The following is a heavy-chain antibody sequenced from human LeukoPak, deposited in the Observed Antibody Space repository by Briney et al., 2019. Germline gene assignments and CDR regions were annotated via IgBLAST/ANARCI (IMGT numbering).Heavy chain of an antibody. Sequence: SETLSLTCTVCGRSIWSCCHYCRWIRQPPGKGLEWIRSIYYSGSTYYNPSLKSRVTISVDTSKNEFSLKLRCLTAADGAVDYCARLDRDGYNRKPSDYWVQGTLVAVSS. J-gene: IGHJ4*02. CDR3: ARLDRDGYNRKPSDY. V-gene: IGHV4-39*01. D-gene: IGHD5-24*01. CDR1: GRSIWSCCHY. CDR2: IYYSGST.